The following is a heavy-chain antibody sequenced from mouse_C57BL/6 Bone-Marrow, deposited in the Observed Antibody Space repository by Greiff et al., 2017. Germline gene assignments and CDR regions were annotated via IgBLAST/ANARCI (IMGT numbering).Heavy chain of an antibody. V-gene: IGHV14-4*01. CDR1: GFNITDDY. Sequence: EVQLQQSGAELVRPGASVKLSCTASGFNITDDYMHWVKQRPEPGLEWIGWIDPENGDTEYASKFQGKATITADKSSNTAYLQLSSLTSEDTAVYYCTTYDYDEGWGQGTLVTVSA. CDR3: TTYDYDEG. CDR2: IDPENGDT. J-gene: IGHJ3*01. D-gene: IGHD2-4*01.